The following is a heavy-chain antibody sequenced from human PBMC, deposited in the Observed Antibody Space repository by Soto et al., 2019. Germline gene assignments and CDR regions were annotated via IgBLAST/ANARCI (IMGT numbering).Heavy chain of an antibody. CDR2: INAGNGNT. CDR3: AREGYCSSTSCYTAYYYYGMDV. Sequence: ASVKLSFKASGYTFTSYSMHWVRQAPGQRLEWMGWINAGNGNTKYSQKFQGRVTITRDTSASTAYMELSSLRSEDTAVYYCAREGYCSSTSCYTAYYYYGMDVWGQGTTVTVSS. V-gene: IGHV1-3*01. J-gene: IGHJ6*02. CDR1: GYTFTSYS. D-gene: IGHD2-2*02.